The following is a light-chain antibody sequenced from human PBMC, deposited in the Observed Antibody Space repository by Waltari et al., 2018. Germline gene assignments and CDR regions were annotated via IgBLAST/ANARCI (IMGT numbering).Light chain of an antibody. CDR2: KSN. CDR1: SRDVGFYYF. V-gene: IGLV2-14*01. J-gene: IGLJ3*02. Sequence: QSALTQPASVSGSPGQSITISCTGTSRDVGFYYFVSWFQQHPGKAPNVMIYKSNNRPSGVSNRFSGSKSANTASLTISGLQAEDEADYYCSSYTRRSYWVFGGGTQLTVL. CDR3: SSYTRRSYWV.